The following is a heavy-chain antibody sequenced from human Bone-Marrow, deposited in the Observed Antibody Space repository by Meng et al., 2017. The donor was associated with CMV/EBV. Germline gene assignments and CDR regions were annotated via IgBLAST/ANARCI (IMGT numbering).Heavy chain of an antibody. J-gene: IGHJ5*02. CDR1: GYTFTSYG. D-gene: IGHD2-2*01. Sequence: SVKVSCKASGYTFTSYGISWVRQAPGQGLEWMGGIIPILGIANYAQKFQGRVTITADKSTSTAYMELSSLRSEDTAVYYCARHHRTGRPGCSSTSCYPYWFDPWGQGTLVTVSS. CDR2: IIPILGIA. V-gene: IGHV1-69*10. CDR3: ARHHRTGRPGCSSTSCYPYWFDP.